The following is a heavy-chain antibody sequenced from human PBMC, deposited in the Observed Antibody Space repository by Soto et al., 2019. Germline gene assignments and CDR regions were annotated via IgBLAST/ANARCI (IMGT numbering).Heavy chain of an antibody. V-gene: IGHV1-3*01. D-gene: IGHD2-2*01. Sequence: ASVKVSCKASGYTFTSYAMHWARQAPGQRLEWMGWINAGNGNTKYSQKFQGRVTITRDTSASTAYMELSSLRSEDTAVYYCAREHHLLASAFYYYYMYVCGKGTTVTVSS. CDR3: AREHHLLASAFYYYYMYV. J-gene: IGHJ6*03. CDR2: INAGNGNT. CDR1: GYTFTSYA.